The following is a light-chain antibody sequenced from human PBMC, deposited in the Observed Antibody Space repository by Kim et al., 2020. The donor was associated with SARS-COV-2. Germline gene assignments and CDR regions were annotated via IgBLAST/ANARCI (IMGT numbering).Light chain of an antibody. V-gene: IGLV1-40*01. CDR2: GNS. CDR1: TSNSGAGYG. J-gene: IGLJ2*01. CDR3: QSYDSSLSGSV. Sequence: VHDSCTGRTSNSGAGYGVHWYQQLPGTAPKLLIYGNSNRPSGVPDRFSGSKSGTSASLAITGLQAEDEADYYCQSYDSSLSGSVFGGGTQLTVL.